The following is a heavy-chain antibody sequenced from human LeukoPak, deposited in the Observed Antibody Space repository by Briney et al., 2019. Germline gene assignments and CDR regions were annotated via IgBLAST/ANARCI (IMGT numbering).Heavy chain of an antibody. CDR3: ARFETVAAKPFEY. CDR1: GFTFSNYD. Sequence: GGALRLSCAASGFTFSNYDMNWVRQSPGKGLEWVSSIDTDSTYILYADSVKGRFTISRDNAKNSLYLQMDSLRAEDTAVYYCARFETVAAKPFEYWGQGALVTVSS. D-gene: IGHD6-19*01. V-gene: IGHV3-21*01. J-gene: IGHJ4*02. CDR2: IDTDSTYI.